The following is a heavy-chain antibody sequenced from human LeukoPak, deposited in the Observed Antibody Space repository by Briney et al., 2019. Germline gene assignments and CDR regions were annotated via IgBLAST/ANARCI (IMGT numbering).Heavy chain of an antibody. D-gene: IGHD3-10*01. Sequence: GGSLRLSCTASGLTFADYAMSWVRQAPGKGLEWVGFIRGNAYGGTTEYAASVQGRFTISRHDSTSIAYLQMNSLKTADTAVYYCARVRGIEEFDYWGQGTLVTVSS. V-gene: IGHV3-49*04. CDR3: ARVRGIEEFDY. J-gene: IGHJ4*02. CDR1: GLTFADYA. CDR2: IRGNAYGGTT.